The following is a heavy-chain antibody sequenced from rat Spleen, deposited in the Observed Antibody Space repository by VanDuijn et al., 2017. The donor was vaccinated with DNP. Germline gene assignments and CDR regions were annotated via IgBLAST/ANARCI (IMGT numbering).Heavy chain of an antibody. CDR3: AGRPPPTRGPFDY. CDR2: ISYDGSST. V-gene: IGHV5-7*01. J-gene: IGHJ2*01. CDR1: GFIFSDHN. D-gene: IGHD1-4*01. Sequence: EVQLVESGGGSVQPGSPLKLSCAASGFIFSDHNMAWVRQAPQKGLEWVATISYDGSSTYYRESVKGRFIISRNNAKSTLYLQMDSLRSDDTATYYCAGRPPPTRGPFDYWGQGIMVTVSS.